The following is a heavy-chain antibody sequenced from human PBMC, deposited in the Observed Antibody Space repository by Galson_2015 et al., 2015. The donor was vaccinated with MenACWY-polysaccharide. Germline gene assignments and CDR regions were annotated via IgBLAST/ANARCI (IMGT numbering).Heavy chain of an antibody. CDR2: ISYDGNKK. D-gene: IGHD3-10*01. V-gene: IGHV3-30*18. Sequence: SLRLSCAASGFTFSSFAIHWVRQAPGKGLEWVALISYDGNKKFYGDSVKGRFTISRDSSKNTVFLQMDSLTIEDTAAYYCAKDRIYYSSSWFGAFDSWGHGTLVAVSS. CDR1: GFTFSSFA. J-gene: IGHJ4*01. CDR3: AKDRIYYSSSWFGAFDS.